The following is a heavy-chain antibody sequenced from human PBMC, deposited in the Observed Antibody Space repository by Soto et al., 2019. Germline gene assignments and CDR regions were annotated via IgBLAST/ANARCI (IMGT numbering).Heavy chain of an antibody. Sequence: QLQLQESGPGLVKPSGTLSLTCTVSGASISSSSYYWGWIRQPPGKGREWIGSIYYSGNTYYNPSIKGRVTTSVDTSTNQFSLKLSSVTAADTAVYYCARLRRDGYNWDYWGQGTLVTVSS. J-gene: IGHJ4*02. V-gene: IGHV4-39*01. D-gene: IGHD5-12*01. CDR2: IYYSGNT. CDR3: ARLRRDGYNWDY. CDR1: GASISSSSYY.